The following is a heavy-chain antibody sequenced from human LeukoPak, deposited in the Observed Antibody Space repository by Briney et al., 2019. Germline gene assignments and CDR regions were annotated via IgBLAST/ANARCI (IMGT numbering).Heavy chain of an antibody. CDR3: ARQSSGWYFLDY. V-gene: IGHV1-2*02. D-gene: IGHD6-19*01. J-gene: IGHJ4*02. Sequence: ASVKVSCTASGYTFTGYYMHWVRQAPGQGLEWMGWINPNSGGTNYAQKFQGRVTMTRDTSISTAYMELSRLRTDDTAVYYCARQSSGWYFLDYWGQGTLVTVSS. CDR1: GYTFTGYY. CDR2: INPNSGGT.